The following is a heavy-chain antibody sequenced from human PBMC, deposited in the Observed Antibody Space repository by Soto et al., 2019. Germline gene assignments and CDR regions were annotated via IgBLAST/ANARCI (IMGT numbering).Heavy chain of an antibody. Sequence: SETLSLTCTVSGGSISSYYWSWIRQPPGKGLEWIGYIYYSGSTNYNPSLKSRVTISVDTSKNQFSLKLSSVTAADTAVYYCARDRAITGTTYYYYYGMDVWGQGTTVT. D-gene: IGHD1-7*01. V-gene: IGHV4-59*01. J-gene: IGHJ6*02. CDR1: GGSISSYY. CDR3: ARDRAITGTTYYYYYGMDV. CDR2: IYYSGST.